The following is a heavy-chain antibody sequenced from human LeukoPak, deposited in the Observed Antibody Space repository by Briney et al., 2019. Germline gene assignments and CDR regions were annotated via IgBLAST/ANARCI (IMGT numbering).Heavy chain of an antibody. CDR2: ISYDGSNK. D-gene: IGHD3-10*01. CDR3: AKEHYYGSGSYYNIYYYYGMDV. Sequence: GGSLRLSCAASGFTFSSYGMHWGRQAPGKGLEWVAVISYDGSNKYYADSVKGRFTISRDNSKNTLYLQMNSPRAEDTAVYYCAKEHYYGSGSYYNIYYYYGMDVWGKGTTVTVSS. J-gene: IGHJ6*04. CDR1: GFTFSSYG. V-gene: IGHV3-30*18.